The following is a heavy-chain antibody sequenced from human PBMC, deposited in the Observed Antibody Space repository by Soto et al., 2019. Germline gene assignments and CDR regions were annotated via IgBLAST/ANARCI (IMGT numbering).Heavy chain of an antibody. D-gene: IGHD2-2*01. J-gene: IGHJ4*02. CDR3: ARGGGYCSSTSCSD. Sequence: SETLSLTCAVSGGSISSSNWWSWVRQPPGKGLEWIGEIYHSGSTNYNPSLKSRATISVDKSKNQFSLKLSSVTAADTAVYYCARGGGYCSSTSCSDWGQGTLVTVSS. V-gene: IGHV4-4*02. CDR1: GGSISSSNW. CDR2: IYHSGST.